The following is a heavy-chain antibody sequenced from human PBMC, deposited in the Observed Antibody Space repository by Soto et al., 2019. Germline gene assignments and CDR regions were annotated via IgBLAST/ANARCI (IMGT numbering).Heavy chain of an antibody. CDR2: ISGGGDAT. Sequence: EVQLLESEGGLVQPGGSLRLSCAASGFTFISYAMNWVRQAPGKGLQWVSAISGGGDATFYADSVKGRFTISRDNSRNTVTLQMNSLGVDDTAVYYCARKVPGSTTRPDYWYFDLWGRGTLVTVSS. CDR1: GFTFISYA. D-gene: IGHD3-10*01. J-gene: IGHJ2*01. CDR3: ARKVPGSTTRPDYWYFDL. V-gene: IGHV3-23*01.